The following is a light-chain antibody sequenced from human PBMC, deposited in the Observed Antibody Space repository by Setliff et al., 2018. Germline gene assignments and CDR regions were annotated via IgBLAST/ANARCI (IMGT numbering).Light chain of an antibody. J-gene: IGLJ1*01. Sequence: QSALAQPASVSGSPGQSITISCTGTSSDVGSYNLVSWYQQHPGKAPKLMIYEGSKRPSGISNRFSGSKSGNTASLTISGLQAEDEADYYCCPYAGSSPYVFGTGTKVTV. CDR3: CPYAGSSPYV. V-gene: IGLV2-23*01. CDR2: EGS. CDR1: SSDVGSYNL.